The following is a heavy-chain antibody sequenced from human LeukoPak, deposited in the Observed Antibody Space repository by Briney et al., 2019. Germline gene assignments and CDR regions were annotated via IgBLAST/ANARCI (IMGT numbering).Heavy chain of an antibody. CDR3: ARGDCSNPSCYTYYYYFGMDV. V-gene: IGHV1-18*01. Sequence: ASVEVSCKASGYTFTSYAISWVRQAPGQGLEWMGWISTYNGYSNYAQKFQGRVTMTTDTSTNTAYMELRSLRSDDTAVYYCARGDCSNPSCYTYYYYFGMDVWGQGTTVTVSS. D-gene: IGHD2-2*02. CDR1: GYTFTSYA. CDR2: ISTYNGYS. J-gene: IGHJ6*02.